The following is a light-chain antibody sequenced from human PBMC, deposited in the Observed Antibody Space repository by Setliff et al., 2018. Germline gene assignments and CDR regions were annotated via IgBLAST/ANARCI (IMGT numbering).Light chain of an antibody. V-gene: IGLV1-40*01. CDR3: QSYDSSLSAHVV. CDR2: GNS. CDR1: SSNIGAGYD. Sequence: QSVLTQPPSVSGAPGQRVTISCTGSSSNIGAGYDVHWYQQLPGTAPKLLIYGNSNRPSGVPDRFSGSKSGTSASLAITGLQAEDDADYYCQSYDSSLSAHVVFGGGTKGTVL. J-gene: IGLJ2*01.